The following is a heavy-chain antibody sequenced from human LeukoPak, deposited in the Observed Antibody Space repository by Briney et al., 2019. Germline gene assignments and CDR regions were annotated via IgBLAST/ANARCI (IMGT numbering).Heavy chain of an antibody. J-gene: IGHJ4*02. CDR3: ASRPFLYGFRTYFDN. Sequence: SETLSLTCAVYGGSFSAFHWNWIRQSPAKGLEWLGEMKQSGTPRYNPSLQSRVTISVDKSKNQFSLNGRSVTAADTAVYYCASRPFLYGFRTYFDNWAQGTLVTVSS. CDR1: GGSFSAFH. D-gene: IGHD3-10*01. CDR2: MKQSGTP. V-gene: IGHV4-34*01.